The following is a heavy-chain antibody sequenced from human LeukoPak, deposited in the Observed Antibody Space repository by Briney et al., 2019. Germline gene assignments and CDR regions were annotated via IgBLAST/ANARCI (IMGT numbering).Heavy chain of an antibody. V-gene: IGHV4-4*07. CDR2: ISTTGST. D-gene: IGHD4-17*01. CDR1: ISSYY. CDR3: ARLYGDYGYYFDY. J-gene: IGHJ4*02. Sequence: SETLSLTCTVSISSYYWSWIRHPAGKGLEWIGRISTTGSTNYNPSLKSRVTMSVDTSESQFSLKLCSVTAADTAVYYCARLYGDYGYYFDYWGQGTLVTASS.